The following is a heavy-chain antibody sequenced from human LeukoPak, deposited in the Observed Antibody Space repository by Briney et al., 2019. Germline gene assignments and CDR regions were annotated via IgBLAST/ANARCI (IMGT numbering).Heavy chain of an antibody. J-gene: IGHJ4*02. CDR2: IYYSGST. CDR3: ARYHCTNGVCYYFDY. D-gene: IGHD2-8*01. Sequence: SETLSLTCSVSGGSISSNYWSWIRQPPGKGLEWIGYIYYSGSTNCNPSLKSRVTTSVDTSKNQFSLKLRSVTAADTAVYYCARYHCTNGVCYYFDYWGQGTLVTVSS. V-gene: IGHV4-59*01. CDR1: GGSISSNY.